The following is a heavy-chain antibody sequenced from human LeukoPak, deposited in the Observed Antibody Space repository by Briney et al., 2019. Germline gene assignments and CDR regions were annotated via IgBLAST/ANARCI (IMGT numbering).Heavy chain of an antibody. J-gene: IGHJ3*02. D-gene: IGHD4-17*01. CDR1: GFTVGDAW. Sequence: PGGSLRLSCAASGFTVGDAWMSCVRQAPGKGLEWVVRIKSKIDGGTTDYAAPVKGRFTISRDASKGTLYLQMSSLKTEDTALYYCAADSIPDYGDVRGDAFDIWGQGTMVTVSS. CDR2: IKSKIDGGTT. CDR3: AADSIPDYGDVRGDAFDI. V-gene: IGHV3-15*01.